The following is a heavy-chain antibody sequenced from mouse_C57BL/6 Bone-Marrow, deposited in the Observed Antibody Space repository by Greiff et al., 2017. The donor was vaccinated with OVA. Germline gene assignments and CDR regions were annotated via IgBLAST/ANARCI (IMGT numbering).Heavy chain of an antibody. D-gene: IGHD2-2*01. CDR3: ARYGYDEFAY. CDR2: ISSGSSTI. Sequence: EVMLVESGGGLVKPGGSLKLSCAASGFTFSDYGMHWVRQAPEKGLEWVAYISSGSSTIYYADTVKGRFTISRDNAKNTLFLQMTSLRSEDTAMYYCARYGYDEFAYWGQGTLVTVSA. V-gene: IGHV5-17*01. CDR1: GFTFSDYG. J-gene: IGHJ3*01.